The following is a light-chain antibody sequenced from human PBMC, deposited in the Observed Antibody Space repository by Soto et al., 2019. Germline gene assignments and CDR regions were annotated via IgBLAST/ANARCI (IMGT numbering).Light chain of an antibody. CDR3: AAWDDSLNAWV. CDR2: DVS. V-gene: IGLV2-14*01. J-gene: IGLJ3*02. CDR1: SSDIGTYNY. Sequence: QSALTQPASVSGSPGQSITISCTGTSSDIGTYNYVSWYQHHPGKVPKLMIYDVSNRPSGVSNRFSGSKSGNTASLTISGLQAEDEADYYCAAWDDSLNAWVFGGGTKVTVL.